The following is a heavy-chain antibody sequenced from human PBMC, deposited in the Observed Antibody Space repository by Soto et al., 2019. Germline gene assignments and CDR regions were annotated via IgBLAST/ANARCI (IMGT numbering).Heavy chain of an antibody. CDR2: INWNGGRT. CDR1: GFTFDDYG. V-gene: IGHV3-20*04. CDR3: ARSGNIVATTNYYMDV. D-gene: IGHD5-12*01. Sequence: EVQLVESGGGVVRPGGSLRLSCVASGFTFDDYGMHWVRQAPGKGLEWVSGINWNGGRTGYPGSMKGRFIISRDNAKNSLYLQMNSLRAEDTALYYCARSGNIVATTNYYMDVWGNGTTVTVSS. J-gene: IGHJ6*03.